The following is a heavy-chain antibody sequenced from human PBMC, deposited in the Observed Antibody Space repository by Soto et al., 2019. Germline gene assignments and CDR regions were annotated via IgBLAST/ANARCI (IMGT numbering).Heavy chain of an antibody. CDR1: GFTFSSYA. Sequence: VQLVESGGGVVQPGRSLRLSCAASGFTFSSYAMHWVRQAPGKGLEWVAVISYDGSNKYYADSVKGRFTISRDNSKNTLYLQMNGLRAEYTAVYYCARDRKYYYGSGSYSPYYYYGMDVWGQGTTVTVSS. V-gene: IGHV3-30-3*01. CDR3: ARDRKYYYGSGSYSPYYYYGMDV. CDR2: ISYDGSNK. J-gene: IGHJ6*02. D-gene: IGHD3-10*01.